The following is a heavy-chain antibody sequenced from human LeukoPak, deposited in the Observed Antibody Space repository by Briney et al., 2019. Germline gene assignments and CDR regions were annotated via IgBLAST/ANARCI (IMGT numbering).Heavy chain of an antibody. CDR2: IYYSGST. CDR1: GGSISSYY. J-gene: IGHJ6*03. D-gene: IGHD6-19*01. Sequence: SETLSLTCTVSGGSISSYYWSWIRQPPGKGLEWIGYIYYSGSTNYNPSLKSRVTISVDTSKNQFSLKLSSVTAAGTAVYYCARAPGYSSGWYYYYMDVWGKGTTVTISS. V-gene: IGHV4-59*01. CDR3: ARAPGYSSGWYYYYMDV.